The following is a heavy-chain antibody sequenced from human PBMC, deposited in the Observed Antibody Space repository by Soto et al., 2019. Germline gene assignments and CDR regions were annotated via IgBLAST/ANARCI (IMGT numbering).Heavy chain of an antibody. Sequence: SVKVSCKASGGTFSSYTISWVRKAPGKGLEWMGRIIPILGIANYAQKFQGRVTITAEKSTSTAYMELSSLRSEDTALYFCARDLTFGSSWYRMDFWGQGTTVTVSS. J-gene: IGHJ6*02. D-gene: IGHD6-13*01. CDR1: GGTFSSYT. CDR2: IIPILGIA. CDR3: ARDLTFGSSWYRMDF. V-gene: IGHV1-69*04.